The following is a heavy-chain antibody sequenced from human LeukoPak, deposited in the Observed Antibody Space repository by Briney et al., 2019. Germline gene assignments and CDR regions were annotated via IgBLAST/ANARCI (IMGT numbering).Heavy chain of an antibody. CDR2: IIPIFGTA. CDR1: GGTFSSYA. J-gene: IGHJ4*02. CDR3: ARDFSGFVRGVLYY. V-gene: IGHV1-69*13. Sequence: SVKVSCKASGGTFSSYAISWVRQAPGQGLEWMGGIIPIFGTANYAQKFQGRVTITADEFTSTAYMELSSLRSEDTAVYYCARDFSGFVRGVLYYWGQGTLVTVSS. D-gene: IGHD3-10*01.